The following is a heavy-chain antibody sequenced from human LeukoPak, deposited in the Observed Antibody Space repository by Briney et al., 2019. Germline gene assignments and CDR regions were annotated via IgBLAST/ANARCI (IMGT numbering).Heavy chain of an antibody. V-gene: IGHV3-53*01. Sequence: GGSLRLSCVASGFIVSSNYMSWVRQAPGKGLEWVSIIYSGSSTYYADSVKGRFTISRDNSKNTVFLQMNSLRVEDTAVYYCARGPTRGYGDYWGQGTLVTVSS. D-gene: IGHD5-18*01. CDR1: GFIVSSNY. CDR2: IYSGSST. J-gene: IGHJ4*02. CDR3: ARGPTRGYGDY.